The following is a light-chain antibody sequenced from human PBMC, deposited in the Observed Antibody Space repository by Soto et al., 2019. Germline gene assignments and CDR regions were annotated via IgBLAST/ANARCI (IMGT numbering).Light chain of an antibody. J-gene: IGKJ3*01. Sequence: EIMMTQSPVTLSVSPGERATLSCRASQSANSNLAWYQQKPGQAPRLLIYGASTRATGIPASFIGNGSGTEFTLTASSIQPEDFAVYYCQQYNNWPFTFGPGTKVDIK. CDR2: GAS. CDR3: QQYNNWPFT. CDR1: QSANSN. V-gene: IGKV3-15*01.